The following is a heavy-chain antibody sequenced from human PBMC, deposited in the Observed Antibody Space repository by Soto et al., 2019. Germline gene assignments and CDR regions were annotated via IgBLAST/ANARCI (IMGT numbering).Heavy chain of an antibody. Sequence: SETLSLTCAVSGGSISSGGYSWGWIRQSPGKGLEWIGYIYHSGSTYYNPSLKSRVTISVDRSKNQFSLKLSSVTAADTAVYYCARGSSSFFDYWGQGTLVTVSS. J-gene: IGHJ4*02. CDR1: GGSISSGGYS. D-gene: IGHD6-6*01. CDR2: IYHSGST. V-gene: IGHV4-30-2*06. CDR3: ARGSSSFFDY.